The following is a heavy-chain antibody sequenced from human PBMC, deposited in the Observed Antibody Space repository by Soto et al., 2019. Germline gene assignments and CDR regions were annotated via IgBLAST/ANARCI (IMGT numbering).Heavy chain of an antibody. J-gene: IGHJ4*02. D-gene: IGHD3-3*01. CDR1: GGSISSSSYY. V-gene: IGHV4-39*01. CDR2: IYYSGST. Sequence: PSETLSLTCTVSGGSISSSSYYWGWILQPPGKGLEWIGSIYYSGSTYYNPSLKSRVTISVDTSKNQFSLKLSSVTAADTAVYYCARLRRITIFGVVIHPDYWGQGTLVTV. CDR3: ARLRRITIFGVVIHPDY.